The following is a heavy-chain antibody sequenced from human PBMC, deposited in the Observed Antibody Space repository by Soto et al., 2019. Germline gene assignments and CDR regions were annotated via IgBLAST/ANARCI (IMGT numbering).Heavy chain of an antibody. CDR3: AIANYGDDDH. Sequence: QVPLVQSGAEVKKPGASVKVSCKTSGDTFSRSTISWVRQAPGQGLEWMGWISAYSGNVKYAWKFQDRVTMTTDTSTSTAYVELRSLRFDDTAVYYCAIANYGDDDHWGQGTLVTVSS. J-gene: IGHJ4*02. CDR1: GDTFSRST. CDR2: ISAYSGNV. D-gene: IGHD4-17*01. V-gene: IGHV1-18*01.